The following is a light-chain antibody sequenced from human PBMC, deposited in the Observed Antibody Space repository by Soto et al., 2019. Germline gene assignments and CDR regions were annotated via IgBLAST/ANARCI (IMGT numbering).Light chain of an antibody. V-gene: IGKV3-11*01. J-gene: IGKJ5*01. CDR2: DAS. CDR3: QQRSNWPPIT. CDR1: QSVSSY. Sequence: EIVLTQSPATLSLSPGERATLSCRASQSVSSYLAWYQQKPGQAPRLLIYDASNRATGIPAMFSGSGSGTDFTLTISSLEPEDFAVYYCQQRSNWPPITFGQGTRLEMK.